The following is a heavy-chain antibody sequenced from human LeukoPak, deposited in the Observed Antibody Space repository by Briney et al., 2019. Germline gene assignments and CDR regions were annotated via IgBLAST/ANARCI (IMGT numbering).Heavy chain of an antibody. Sequence: PGGSLRLSCAASGFTFSSYGMHSVRQAPGKGLEWVAFIRYDGSNKYYADSVKGRFTISRDNSNNTLYLQMNSLRAEDTAVYYCAKGYYYDDPDAFDIWGQGTMVTVSS. D-gene: IGHD3-22*01. CDR1: GFTFSSYG. J-gene: IGHJ3*02. V-gene: IGHV3-30*02. CDR2: IRYDGSNK. CDR3: AKGYYYDDPDAFDI.